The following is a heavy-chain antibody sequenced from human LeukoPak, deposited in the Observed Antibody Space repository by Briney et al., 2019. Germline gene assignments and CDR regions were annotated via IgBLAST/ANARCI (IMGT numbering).Heavy chain of an antibody. Sequence: SETLSLTCAVYGGSFSGYYWSRIRQPPGKGLEWIGEINHSGSTNYNPSLKSRVTISVDTSKNQFSLKLSSVTAADTAVYYCASLRGYSRPGIWGQGTMVTVSS. D-gene: IGHD5-12*01. CDR3: ASLRGYSRPGI. CDR2: INHSGST. V-gene: IGHV4-34*01. J-gene: IGHJ3*02. CDR1: GGSFSGYY.